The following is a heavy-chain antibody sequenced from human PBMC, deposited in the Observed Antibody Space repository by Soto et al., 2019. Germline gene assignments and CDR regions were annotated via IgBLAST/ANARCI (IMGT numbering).Heavy chain of an antibody. CDR1: GDTFNRYT. D-gene: IGHD2-15*01. J-gene: IGHJ4*02. CDR3: ARGEGGNGNWYAV. CDR2: IIPMSPMP. V-gene: IGHV1-69*02. Sequence: QVQLVQSGAEEKKPGSSVNVACKASGDTFNRYTISWVRQAPGQGLEWMGRIIPMSPMPIYAQKFRGRVTFTADKSTTSVYMELSSLTSDDTAVYYCARGEGGNGNWYAVWGQGTLVTVSS.